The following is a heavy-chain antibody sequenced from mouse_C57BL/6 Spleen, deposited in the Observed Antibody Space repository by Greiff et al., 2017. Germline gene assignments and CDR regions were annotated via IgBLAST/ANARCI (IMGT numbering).Heavy chain of an antibody. CDR2: IYPGNSDT. Sequence: EVQLQESGTVLARPGASVKMSCKTSGYTFTSYWMHWVKQRPGQGLEWIGAIYPGNSDTSYNQKFKGKAKLTADTSASTAYMELSSLTNEDSAVYYCTKGTQGSCYYAMDYWGQGTSVTVSS. V-gene: IGHV1-5*01. J-gene: IGHJ4*01. CDR3: TKGTQGSCYYAMDY. CDR1: GYTFTSYW. D-gene: IGHD1-1*01.